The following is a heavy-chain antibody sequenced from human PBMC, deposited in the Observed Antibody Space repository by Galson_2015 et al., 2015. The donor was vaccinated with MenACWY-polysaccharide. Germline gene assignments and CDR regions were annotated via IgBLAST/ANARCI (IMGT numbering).Heavy chain of an antibody. CDR1: GFTFSSYS. Sequence: ALRLSCAASGFTFSSYSMNWVRQAPGKGLEWVSYIRRGGTIYYADSVKVRITISRDNAKNSLYLQMNSLRDDDTAVYYCARVLKGLVGATPDYWGQGTLVTVSS. CDR3: ARVLKGLVGATPDY. V-gene: IGHV3-48*02. CDR2: IRRGGTI. J-gene: IGHJ4*02. D-gene: IGHD1-26*01.